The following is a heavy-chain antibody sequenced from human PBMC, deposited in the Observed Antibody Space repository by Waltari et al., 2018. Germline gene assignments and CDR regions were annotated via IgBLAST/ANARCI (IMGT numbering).Heavy chain of an antibody. CDR2: IYHSGST. J-gene: IGHJ3*02. D-gene: IGHD3-3*01. CDR1: GYSISSGYY. CDR3: AREITIFGVVINHDAFDI. V-gene: IGHV4-38-2*02. Sequence: QVQLQESGTGLVKPSETLSLTCAVSGYSISSGYYWGWIRQPPGKGLEWIGSIYHSGSTYYNPSLKSRVTISVDTSKNQFSLKLSSVTAADTAVYYCAREITIFGVVINHDAFDIWGQGTMVTVSS.